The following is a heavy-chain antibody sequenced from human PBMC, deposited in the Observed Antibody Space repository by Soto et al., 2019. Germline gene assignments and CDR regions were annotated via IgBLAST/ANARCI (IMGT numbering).Heavy chain of an antibody. Sequence: PGGSLRLSCVGSGFTFSGYWMHRVRQAPGKGLEWVGNINQYGVEKDYGESVKGRFTISRDNAKNSLYLEMSSLGVEDTAVYYCAGDPQYCLSRACSGFYGLDVWGQGTTVTVSS. J-gene: IGHJ6*02. V-gene: IGHV3-7*01. D-gene: IGHD2-15*01. CDR1: GFTFSGYW. CDR3: AGDPQYCLSRACSGFYGLDV. CDR2: INQYGVEK.